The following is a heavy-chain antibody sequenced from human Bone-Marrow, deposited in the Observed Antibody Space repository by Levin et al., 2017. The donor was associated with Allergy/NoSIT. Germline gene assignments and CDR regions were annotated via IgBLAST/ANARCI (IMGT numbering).Heavy chain of an antibody. Sequence: KISCQASGGTFSSYAISWVRQAPGQGLEWMGGIIPIFGTANYAQKFQGRVTITADESTSTAYMELSSLRSEDTAVYYCARRSGTYYYGSGSYGTFDYWGQGTLVTVSS. J-gene: IGHJ4*02. V-gene: IGHV1-69*01. CDR3: ARRSGTYYYGSGSYGTFDY. CDR1: GGTFSSYA. D-gene: IGHD3-10*01. CDR2: IIPIFGTA.